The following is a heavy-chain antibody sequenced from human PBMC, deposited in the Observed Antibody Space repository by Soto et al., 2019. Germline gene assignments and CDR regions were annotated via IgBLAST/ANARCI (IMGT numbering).Heavy chain of an antibody. CDR3: VKEGKMGVEGFDF. CDR2: IRGDLVTT. V-gene: IGHV3-23*01. CDR1: GFTFSDHA. Sequence: EMHLLESGGDLVQPGGSLRLSCATSGFTFSDHAMHWVRQAPGEGLEWVSGIRGDLVTTPYAESVKGRFTISRDNSKNTLYLQMNSLRAEDTAIYYCVKEGKMGVEGFDFWGQGTLVTVSS. D-gene: IGHD1-26*01. J-gene: IGHJ4*02.